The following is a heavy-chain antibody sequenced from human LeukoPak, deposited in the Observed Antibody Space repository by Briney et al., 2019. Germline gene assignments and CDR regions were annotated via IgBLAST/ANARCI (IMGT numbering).Heavy chain of an antibody. CDR2: FDPEDGET. J-gene: IGHJ4*02. CDR3: ATDNPIITMVRGALDY. V-gene: IGHV1-24*01. D-gene: IGHD3-10*01. CDR1: GYTLTELS. Sequence: ASVKVSFKVSGYTLTELSMHWVRQAPGKGLEWMGGFDPEDGETIYAQKFQGRVTMTEDTSTDTAYMELSSLRSEDTAVYYCATDNPIITMVRGALDYWGQGTLVTVSS.